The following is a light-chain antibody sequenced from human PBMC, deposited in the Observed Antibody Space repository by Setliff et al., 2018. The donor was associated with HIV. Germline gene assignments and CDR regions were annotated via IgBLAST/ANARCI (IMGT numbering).Light chain of an antibody. Sequence: QSVLTQPASVSGSPGQSITISCTGTTSDIGNFNLVSWYQQHPGKAPKLMICEVSKRPSGVSDRFSGSKSANTASLTISGLQAEDEADYYCCSYAGSYRYVFGTGTKVTV. CDR2: EVS. V-gene: IGLV2-23*02. CDR1: TSDIGNFNL. J-gene: IGLJ1*01. CDR3: CSYAGSYRYV.